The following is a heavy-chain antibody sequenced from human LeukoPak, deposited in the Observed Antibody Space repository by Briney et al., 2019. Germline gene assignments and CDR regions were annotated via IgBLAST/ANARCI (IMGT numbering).Heavy chain of an antibody. V-gene: IGHV3-74*01. CDR3: ARSPRYYYGSGDY. D-gene: IGHD3-10*01. CDR1: GFTFGAFW. CDR2: INSDGSST. Sequence: GGSLRLSCAASGFTFGAFWIHWVRQTPGKGLVWVSRINSDGSSTSYADPVKGRFTISRDNAKNTLYLQMNSLRAEDTAVYYCARSPRYYYGSGDYWGQGTLVTVSS. J-gene: IGHJ4*02.